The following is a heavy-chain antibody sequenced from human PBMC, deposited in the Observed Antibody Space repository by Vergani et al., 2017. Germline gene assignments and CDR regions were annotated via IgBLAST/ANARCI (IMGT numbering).Heavy chain of an antibody. J-gene: IGHJ6*02. CDR3: ARGSYYDILTGNYYYGMDV. CDR1: GFTSSYYG. V-gene: IGHV3-21*01. D-gene: IGHD3-9*01. CDR2: ISSSSSYI. Sequence: VHLVESGGGVVQPGRSLRLSCVVSGFTSSYYGMHWVRQAPGKGLEWVSSISSSSSYIYYADSVKGRFTISRDNAKNSLYLQMNSLRAEDTAVYYCARGSYYDILTGNYYYGMDVWGQGTTVTVSS.